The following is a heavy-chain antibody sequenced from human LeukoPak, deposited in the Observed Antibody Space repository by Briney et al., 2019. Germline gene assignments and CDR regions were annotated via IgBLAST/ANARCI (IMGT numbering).Heavy chain of an antibody. Sequence: ASVKVSCKASGYTFTSYYMHWVRQAPGQGLEWMGIINPSGGSTSYAQKFQGRVTMTRDTSTSTVYMELRSLRSDDTAVYYCARVVQDQQLVRRVDYWGQGTLVTVSS. J-gene: IGHJ4*02. V-gene: IGHV1-46*01. CDR2: INPSGGST. CDR3: ARVVQDQQLVRRVDY. D-gene: IGHD6-13*01. CDR1: GYTFTSYY.